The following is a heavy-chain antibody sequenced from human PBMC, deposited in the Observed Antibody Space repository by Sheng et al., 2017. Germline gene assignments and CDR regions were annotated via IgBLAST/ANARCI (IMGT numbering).Heavy chain of an antibody. Sequence: EVQLLESGGGLVQPGGSLRLSCAASGFTFSSYAMSWVRQAPGKGLEWVSAISGSGGSTYYADSVKGRFTISRDNSKNTLYLQMNSLRAEDTAVYYCAKVGGYCSGGSCYGHYFDYWGQGTLVTVSS. V-gene: IGHV3-23*01. CDR1: GFTFSSYA. CDR3: AKVGGYCSGGSCYGHYFDY. J-gene: IGHJ4*02. CDR2: ISGSGGST. D-gene: IGHD2-15*01.